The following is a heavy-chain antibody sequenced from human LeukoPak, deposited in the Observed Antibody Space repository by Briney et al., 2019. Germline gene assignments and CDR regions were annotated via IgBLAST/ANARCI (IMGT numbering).Heavy chain of an antibody. CDR2: MNPNSGNT. D-gene: IGHD2-2*02. CDR3: ARGDIVVVPAAIRGYYYYYGMDV. CDR1: GYTFTSYD. J-gene: IGHJ6*02. V-gene: IGHV1-8*01. Sequence: ASVKVSCKASGYTFTSYDINWVRQATGQGLEWMGWMNPNSGNTGYAQKFQGRVTMTRNTSISTAYMELSSLRSEDTAVSDCARGDIVVVPAAIRGYYYYYGMDVWGQGTTVTVSS.